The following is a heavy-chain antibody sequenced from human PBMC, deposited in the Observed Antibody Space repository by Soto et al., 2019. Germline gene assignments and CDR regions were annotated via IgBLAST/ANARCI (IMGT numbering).Heavy chain of an antibody. V-gene: IGHV3-9*01. CDR1: GFTFDDYA. CDR3: AKSKSVYYYDSSGSNWFDP. CDR2: ISWNSGSI. J-gene: IGHJ5*02. Sequence: GGSLRLSCAASGFTFDDYAMHWVRQAPGKGLEWVSGISWNSGSIGYADSVKGRFTISRDNAKNSLYLQMNSLRAEDTALYYCAKSKSVYYYDSSGSNWFDPWGQGTLVTVSS. D-gene: IGHD3-22*01.